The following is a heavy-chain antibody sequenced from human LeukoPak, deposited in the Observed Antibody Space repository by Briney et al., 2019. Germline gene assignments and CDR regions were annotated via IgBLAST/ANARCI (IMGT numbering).Heavy chain of an antibody. CDR3: AKDPYGSGSYYGNYFDY. CDR2: ISSSSSYI. J-gene: IGHJ4*02. Sequence: GGSLRLSCAASGFTFSSYSMNWVRQAPGKGLEWVSSISSSSSYIYYADSVKGRFTISRDNSKNTLYLQMNSLRAEDTAVYYCAKDPYGSGSYYGNYFDYWGQGTLVTVSS. CDR1: GFTFSSYS. D-gene: IGHD3-10*01. V-gene: IGHV3-21*01.